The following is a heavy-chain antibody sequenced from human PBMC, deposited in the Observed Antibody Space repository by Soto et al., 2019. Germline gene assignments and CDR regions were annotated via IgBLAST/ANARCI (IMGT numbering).Heavy chain of an antibody. CDR3: TRGYSSVSIYAFDV. J-gene: IGHJ3*01. CDR1: RITFTDQY. Sequence: EVEMVESGGGFVQPGGSLRLSCVASRITFTDQYIDWVRQAPGKGLEWVGRIGNKASGYTTEYAASVKGRFSISRDDSKNSVSLEMTSLKSEDTALYHCTRGYSSVSIYAFDVWGHGTMVTVSS. V-gene: IGHV3-72*01. D-gene: IGHD2-21*01. CDR2: IGNKASGYTT.